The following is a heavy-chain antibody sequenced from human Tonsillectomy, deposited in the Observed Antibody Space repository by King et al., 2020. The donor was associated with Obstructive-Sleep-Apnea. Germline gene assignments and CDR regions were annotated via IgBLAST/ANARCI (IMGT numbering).Heavy chain of an antibody. Sequence: VQLVESGGDLVQPGGSLRLSCAASGFTFRSYAMNWVRQAPGKGLEWVSAISDSGGSTAHADPVKGRFTISRDNSKSTLFLQMDSLRPEDTAVYYCARVEDVYGLGRPTWGQGTLVTVSS. J-gene: IGHJ4*02. V-gene: IGHV3-23*04. CDR2: ISDSGGST. CDR1: GFTFRSYA. CDR3: ARVEDVYGLGRPT. D-gene: IGHD3-10*01.